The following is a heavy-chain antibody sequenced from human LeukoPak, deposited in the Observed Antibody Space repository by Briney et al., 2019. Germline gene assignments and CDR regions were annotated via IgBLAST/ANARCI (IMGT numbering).Heavy chain of an antibody. CDR3: ARDPGPRTWIQLWADYYGMDV. Sequence: ASVTVSCTASGYTFTSYGISWVRQAPGQGLEWMGWISAYNGNTNYAQKLQGRVTMTTDTSTSTAYMELRSLRSDDTAVYYCARDPGPRTWIQLWADYYGMDVWGQGTTVTVSS. D-gene: IGHD5-18*01. CDR1: GYTFTSYG. J-gene: IGHJ6*02. CDR2: ISAYNGNT. V-gene: IGHV1-18*01.